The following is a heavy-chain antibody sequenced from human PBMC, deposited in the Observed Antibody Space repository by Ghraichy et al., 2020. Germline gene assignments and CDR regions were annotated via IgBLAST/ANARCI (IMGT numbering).Heavy chain of an antibody. CDR3: ARDRLFGVASGLNWFDP. J-gene: IGHJ5*02. CDR2: ISSTGRYI. V-gene: IGHV3-21*06. CDR1: GFKFHDYG. D-gene: IGHD3-3*01. Sequence: GGSLRLSCVGSGFKFHDYGMNWVRQAPEKGLEWVASISSTGRYIFYGDSVKGRFTVSRDNAFNPVVLQMTSLRVEDAGIYFCARDRLFGVASGLNWFDPWGQEVLVTVSS.